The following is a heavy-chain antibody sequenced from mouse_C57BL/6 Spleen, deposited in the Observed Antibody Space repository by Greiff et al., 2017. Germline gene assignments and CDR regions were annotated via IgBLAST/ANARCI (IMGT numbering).Heavy chain of an antibody. CDR1: GFNIKDAY. J-gene: IGHJ4*01. CDR2: IDPENGDT. D-gene: IGHD2-1*01. V-gene: IGHV14-4*01. CDR3: TIYGNYFSYAMDH. Sequence: EVQLQQSGAELVRPGASVKLSCTASGFNIKDAYMHWVKQRPEQGLEWIGWIDPENGDTEYASKFQGKATITADTSSNTAYLQLSSLTSEDTAVXYCTIYGNYFSYAMDHWGEGTSGTVSS.